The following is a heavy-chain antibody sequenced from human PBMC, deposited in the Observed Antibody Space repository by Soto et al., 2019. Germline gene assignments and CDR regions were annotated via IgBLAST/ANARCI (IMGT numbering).Heavy chain of an antibody. D-gene: IGHD3-10*01. CDR2: IIPIFGTA. CDR1: GGTFSSYA. V-gene: IGHV1-69*06. CDR3: ARVLESGLTMVRGPLDY. J-gene: IGHJ4*02. Sequence: QVQLVQSGAAVEKPGSSVKVSCKASGGTFSSYAISWVRQAPGQGLEWMGGIIPIFGTANYAQKFQGRVTITSDKSTSTAYMELSSLGSEDTSVYYCARVLESGLTMVRGPLDYWGQGTLVTVSS.